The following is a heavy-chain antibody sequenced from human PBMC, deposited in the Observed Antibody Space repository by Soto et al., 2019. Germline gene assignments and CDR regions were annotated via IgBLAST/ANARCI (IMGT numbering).Heavy chain of an antibody. CDR1: GGSISSYY. D-gene: IGHD6-19*01. CDR3: ARPVGYSSGWHDAFDI. Sequence: SETLSLTCTVSGGSISSYYGSWIRQPPGKGLEWIGYIYYSGSTNYNPSLKSRVTISVDTSKNQFSLKLSSVTAADTAVYYCARPVGYSSGWHDAFDIWGQGTMVTVSS. J-gene: IGHJ3*02. CDR2: IYYSGST. V-gene: IGHV4-59*01.